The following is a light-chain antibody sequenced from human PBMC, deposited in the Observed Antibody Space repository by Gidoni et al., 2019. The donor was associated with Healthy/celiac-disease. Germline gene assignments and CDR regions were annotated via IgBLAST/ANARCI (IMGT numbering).Light chain of an antibody. J-gene: IGLJ2*01. CDR1: KLGNKY. V-gene: IGLV3-1*01. CDR2: RDS. CDR3: QAWDSSTAVV. Sequence: SHELTQPPSVSVSPGQTASITCSGDKLGNKYACWYQQKAGQSPVLVIYRDSKRPPGIPERFSGSNSGNTATLTISGTQAMDEADYYCQAWDSSTAVVFGGGTKLTVL.